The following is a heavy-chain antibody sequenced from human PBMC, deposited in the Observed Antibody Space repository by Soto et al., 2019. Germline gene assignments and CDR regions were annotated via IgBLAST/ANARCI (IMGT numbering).Heavy chain of an antibody. J-gene: IGHJ4*02. CDR2: ISDSGST. Sequence: QVQLQESGPGLVKPSQTLSLTCTVSGGSISSGGYNWTWIRQHPGKGLEWIGYISDSGSTYYNPSPKSRVTIAVDTSKNQYSLKLSSVTAADTAVYYCARGQSWFGGQTDYWGQGTLVTVSS. V-gene: IGHV4-31*03. D-gene: IGHD3-10*01. CDR3: ARGQSWFGGQTDY. CDR1: GGSISSGGYN.